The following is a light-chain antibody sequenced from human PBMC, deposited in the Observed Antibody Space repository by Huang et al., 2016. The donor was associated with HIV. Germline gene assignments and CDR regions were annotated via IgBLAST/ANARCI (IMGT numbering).Light chain of an antibody. CDR3: QQGET. Sequence: EIMLTQSPATLSVSPGERATHSCRASQSIRTNLAWYQQNPGLAPRLLIYSASTRATGIPARFSGSGSGTEFTLTISSLQSEDFAVYYCQQGETFGQGTKLEIK. J-gene: IGKJ2*01. CDR1: QSIRTN. V-gene: IGKV3-15*01. CDR2: SAS.